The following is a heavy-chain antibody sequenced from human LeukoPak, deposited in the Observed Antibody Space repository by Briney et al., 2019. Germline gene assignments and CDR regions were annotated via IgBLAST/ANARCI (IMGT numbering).Heavy chain of an antibody. CDR2: ISGSGGST. Sequence: GGSLRLSCAASGFTFDDYGLSWVRQAPGKGLEWVSAISGSGGSTYYADSVKGRFTISRDNSKNTLYLQMNSLRAEDTAVYYCAKHQAGASRYYFDYWGQGTLVTVSS. D-gene: IGHD2-2*01. V-gene: IGHV3-23*01. J-gene: IGHJ4*02. CDR3: AKHQAGASRYYFDY. CDR1: GFTFDDYG.